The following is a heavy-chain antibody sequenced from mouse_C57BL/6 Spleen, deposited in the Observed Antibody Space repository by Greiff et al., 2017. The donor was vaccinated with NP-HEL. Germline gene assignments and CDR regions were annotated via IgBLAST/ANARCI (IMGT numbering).Heavy chain of an antibody. V-gene: IGHV1-34*01. CDR2: IYPNNGGN. D-gene: IGHD2-4*01. J-gene: IGHJ3*01. Sequence: EVQLQQSGPELVKPGASVKMSCKASGYTFTDYYMHWVKQSHGKSLEWIGYIYPNNGGNGYNQKFKGKARLTVDKSSGTAYMELRSLTSEDSAVYYCARAIANRYDYSWFAYWGQGTLVTVSA. CDR3: ARAIANRYDYSWFAY. CDR1: GYTFTDYY.